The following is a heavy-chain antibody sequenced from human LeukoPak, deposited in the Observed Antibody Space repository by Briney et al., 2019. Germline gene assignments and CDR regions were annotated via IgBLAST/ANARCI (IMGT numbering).Heavy chain of an antibody. Sequence: ASVKVSCKASGYTFTSYYMHWVRQAPGQGLEWMGIINPSGGSTSYAQKFQGRVTITADESTSTAYMELSSLRSEDTAVYYCAREGGSWPLDYWGQGTLVTVSS. CDR1: GYTFTSYY. D-gene: IGHD6-13*01. CDR3: AREGGSWPLDY. J-gene: IGHJ4*02. CDR2: INPSGGST. V-gene: IGHV1-46*01.